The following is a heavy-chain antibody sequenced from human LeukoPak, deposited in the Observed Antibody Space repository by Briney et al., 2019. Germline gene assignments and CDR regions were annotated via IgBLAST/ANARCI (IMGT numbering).Heavy chain of an antibody. Sequence: GGSLRLSCAASGFSCSTYGMHWVRQAPGKGLEWVAFIRYDGINKFYADSVKGRFTISRDSSKNTLYLQMNSLRAEDTAVYYCAKDQGYYGSGSYYAAYFDYWGQGTLVTVSS. CDR1: GFSCSTYG. V-gene: IGHV3-30*02. CDR2: IRYDGINK. J-gene: IGHJ4*02. CDR3: AKDQGYYGSGSYYAAYFDY. D-gene: IGHD3-10*01.